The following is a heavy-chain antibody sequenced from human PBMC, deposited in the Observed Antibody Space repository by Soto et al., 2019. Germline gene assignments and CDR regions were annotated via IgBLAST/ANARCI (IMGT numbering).Heavy chain of an antibody. V-gene: IGHV3-43*01. CDR3: AKDMGSRPYPRFDP. D-gene: IGHD2-15*01. J-gene: IGHJ5*02. CDR1: GFTFDDYT. CDR2: ISWDGGST. Sequence: SCAVSGFTFDDYTMHWVRQAPGKGLEWVSLISWDGGSTYYADSVKGRFTISRDNSKNSLYLQMNSLRTEDTALYYCAKDMGSRPYPRFDPWGQGTLVTVSS.